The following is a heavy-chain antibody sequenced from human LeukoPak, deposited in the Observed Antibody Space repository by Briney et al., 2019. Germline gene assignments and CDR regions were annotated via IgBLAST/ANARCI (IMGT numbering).Heavy chain of an antibody. CDR2: IYYSGST. Sequence: SETLSLTCAVSGYSISSSNWWGWIRQPPGKGLEWIGYIYYSGSTYYNPSLKSRVTMSVDTSKNQFSLKLSSVTAVDTAVYYCAIVVPAASMAFDPWGQGTLVTVSS. V-gene: IGHV4-28*01. J-gene: IGHJ5*02. CDR1: GYSISSSNW. D-gene: IGHD2-2*01. CDR3: AIVVPAASMAFDP.